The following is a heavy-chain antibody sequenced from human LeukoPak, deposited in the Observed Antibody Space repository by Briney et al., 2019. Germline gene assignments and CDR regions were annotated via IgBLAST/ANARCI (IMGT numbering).Heavy chain of an antibody. CDR1: GFTFSSYS. CDR3: ASESMFRGVKYFQH. D-gene: IGHD3-10*01. Sequence: GGSLRLSCAASGFTFSSYSMNWVRQAPGKGLEWVSSISSSSSYIYYADSVKGRFTISRDNAKNSLYLQMNSLRAEDTAVYYCASESMFRGVKYFQHWGQGTLVTVSS. V-gene: IGHV3-21*01. CDR2: ISSSSSYI. J-gene: IGHJ1*01.